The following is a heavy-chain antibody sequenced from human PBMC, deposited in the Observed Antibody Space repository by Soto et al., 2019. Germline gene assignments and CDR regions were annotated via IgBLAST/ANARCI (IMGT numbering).Heavy chain of an antibody. CDR1: GFSLSTRGVG. J-gene: IGHJ4*02. D-gene: IGHD2-15*01. CDR2: IYWDDDK. Sequence: QITLKESGPTLVKPTQTLTLTCTFSGFSLSTRGVGVGWIRQPPGQALEWLALIYWDDDKRYSPSLKSRLTMIKDTSKNQVFLTMTNMDPVDTATYYCAHILVDCSGGSCYDQGFDYWGQGTRVTVSS. V-gene: IGHV2-5*02. CDR3: AHILVDCSGGSCYDQGFDY.